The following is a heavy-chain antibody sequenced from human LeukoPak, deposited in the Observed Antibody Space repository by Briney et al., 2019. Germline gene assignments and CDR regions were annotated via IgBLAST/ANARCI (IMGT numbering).Heavy chain of an antibody. CDR2: MNPNSGDT. CDR1: VYTFTNFY. J-gene: IGHJ4*02. Sequence: ASVKVSCKASVYTFTNFYIHWVRQAPGQGLEWMGWMNPNSGDTSYAREFQDRVTMTRDTSLNTAYMELSRLRSDDTAVYFCARRPINCIIANCYVDYRGQGTLVTVSS. V-gene: IGHV1-2*02. D-gene: IGHD3-3*02. CDR3: ARRPINCIIANCYVDY.